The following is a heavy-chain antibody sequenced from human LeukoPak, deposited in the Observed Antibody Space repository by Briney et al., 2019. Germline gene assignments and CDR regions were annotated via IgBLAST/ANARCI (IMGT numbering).Heavy chain of an antibody. CDR3: ARGINWFDS. V-gene: IGHV1-2*02. J-gene: IGHJ5*01. CDR1: GYTFTSYG. Sequence: GASVKVSCKASGYTFTSYGISWVRQAPGQGLEWMGWIDPNSGGTDYEQRFLGRVTMTRDTSISTAYMELSGLTSDDTAVYYCARGINWFDSWGQGTLVTVSS. CDR2: IDPNSGGT. D-gene: IGHD3-10*01.